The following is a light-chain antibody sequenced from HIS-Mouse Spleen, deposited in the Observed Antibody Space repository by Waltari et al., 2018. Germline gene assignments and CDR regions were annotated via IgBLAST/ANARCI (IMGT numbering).Light chain of an antibody. CDR2: KDR. J-gene: IGLJ2*01. V-gene: IGLV3-25*03. CDR1: ALPKQY. CDR3: QSADSSGTYSVV. Sequence: SYELTQPPSVSVSPGQTARITCSGDALPKQYAYWYQQKPGQAPVLVIYKDRERNSGFPERFSGSSSGTTVTLNISGVQAEDEADYYCQSADSSGTYSVVFGGGTKLTVL.